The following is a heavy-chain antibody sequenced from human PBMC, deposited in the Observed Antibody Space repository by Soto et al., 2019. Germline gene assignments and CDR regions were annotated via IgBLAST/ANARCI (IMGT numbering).Heavy chain of an antibody. CDR3: AKKLPEAGSHFAFDI. J-gene: IGHJ3*02. CDR2: IPGSADST. Sequence: PGGSLRLSCAASGFIFSSLAMSWVRQAPGKGPEWVSAIPGSADSTYYADSVKGRFTISRDNSKNTLYLQMNSLRAEDTAVYYCAKKLPEAGSHFAFDIWGHGTMVTVSS. V-gene: IGHV3-23*01. D-gene: IGHD2-2*01. CDR1: GFIFSSLA.